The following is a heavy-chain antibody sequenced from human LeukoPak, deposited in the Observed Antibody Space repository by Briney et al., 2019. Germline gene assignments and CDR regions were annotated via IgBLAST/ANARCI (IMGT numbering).Heavy chain of an antibody. CDR2: ISWNSNSI. CDR3: AKKISGVGGPITGFDS. V-gene: IGHV3-9*01. D-gene: IGHD2-15*01. CDR1: GFIFSDHA. Sequence: PGRSLRLSCAISGFIFSDHAMHWVRQGPGKGLEWIAGISWNSNSIEYADSVRGRFTISRDNAKKSLFLQMNSLRVEDTGFYYCAKKISGVGGPITGFDSWGQGALVTVSS. J-gene: IGHJ4*02.